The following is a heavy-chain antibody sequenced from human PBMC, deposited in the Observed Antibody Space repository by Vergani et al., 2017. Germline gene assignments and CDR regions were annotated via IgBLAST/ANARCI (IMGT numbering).Heavy chain of an antibody. D-gene: IGHD3-22*01. Sequence: QVQLVESGGGVVQPGRSLRLSCAASGFTFSSYAMHWVRQAPGKGLEWVAVISYDGSNKYYADSVKGRFTISRDNSKNTLYLQMNSLRAEETAVYYCASNDYYDGSGTKHDAFDIWGQGTMVTVSS. CDR1: GFTFSSYA. V-gene: IGHV3-30*04. CDR2: ISYDGSNK. CDR3: ASNDYYDGSGTKHDAFDI. J-gene: IGHJ3*02.